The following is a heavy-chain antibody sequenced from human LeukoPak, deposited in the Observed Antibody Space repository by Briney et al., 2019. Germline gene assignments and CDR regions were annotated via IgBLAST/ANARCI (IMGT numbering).Heavy chain of an antibody. Sequence: GGSLRLSCAASGFTFDDYTMHWVRQAPGKGLEWVSLISWDGGSTYYADSVKGRFTISRDNSKNSLYLQMNSLRTEDTALYYCANDGDDYSNYGYYYYMDVWGKGTTVTVSS. V-gene: IGHV3-43*01. CDR1: GFTFDDYT. D-gene: IGHD4-11*01. CDR2: ISWDGGST. CDR3: ANDGDDYSNYGYYYYMDV. J-gene: IGHJ6*03.